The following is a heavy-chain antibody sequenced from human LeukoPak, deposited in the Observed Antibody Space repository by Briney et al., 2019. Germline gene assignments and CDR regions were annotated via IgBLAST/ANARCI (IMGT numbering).Heavy chain of an antibody. CDR2: IRYDGSNK. Sequence: AGGPLRLSCAASGFTFSSYGMHWVRQAPGKGLEWVAFIRYDGSNKYYADSAKGRFTISRDNSKNTLYLQMNSLRAEDTAVYYCAKVKAPITMVRGVIDYWGQGTLVTVSS. J-gene: IGHJ4*02. CDR3: AKVKAPITMVRGVIDY. CDR1: GFTFSSYG. D-gene: IGHD3-10*01. V-gene: IGHV3-30*02.